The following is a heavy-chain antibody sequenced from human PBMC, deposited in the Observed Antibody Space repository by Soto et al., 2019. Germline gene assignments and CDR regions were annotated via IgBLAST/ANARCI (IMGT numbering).Heavy chain of an antibody. V-gene: IGHV4-39*01. CDR1: GDSIGTTHSY. D-gene: IGHD2-8*01. CDR2: IHYSGST. Sequence: SETLSLTCTVSGDSIGTTHSYWAWIRQSPGKGLEWIGNIHYSGSTYYMPSLRSRVTLSVDTSKNQFSLRLTSVTAEDTAVYYCARHEGNGNVWPLDYWGQGILVTVSS. J-gene: IGHJ4*02. CDR3: ARHEGNGNVWPLDY.